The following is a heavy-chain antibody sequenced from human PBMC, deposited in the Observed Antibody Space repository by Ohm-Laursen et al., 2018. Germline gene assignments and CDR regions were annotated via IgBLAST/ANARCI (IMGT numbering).Heavy chain of an antibody. D-gene: IGHD6-19*01. J-gene: IGHJ3*02. Sequence: SLRLSCSASGFTFSSYSMNWVRQAPGKGLEWVSSISSSSSYIYYADSVKGRFTISRDNAKNSLYLQMNSLRAEDTALYYCAKDLQWLVLHAFDIWGQGTMVTVSS. CDR2: ISSSSSYI. CDR1: GFTFSSYS. V-gene: IGHV3-21*04. CDR3: AKDLQWLVLHAFDI.